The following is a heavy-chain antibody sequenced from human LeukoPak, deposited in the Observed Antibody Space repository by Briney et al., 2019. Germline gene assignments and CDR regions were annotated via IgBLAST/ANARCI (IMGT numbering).Heavy chain of an antibody. CDR3: ARRYYYGSGSYYEY. V-gene: IGHV4-39*01. CDR1: GGSISSTNYY. Sequence: SETLSLTCTVSGGSISSTNYYWDWTRQPPGKGLEWIGSIYYSRSTYYNPSLKSRVTISVDTSKNEFSLKLSSVTAADTAVYYCARRYYYGSGSYYEYWGQGTLVTVSS. D-gene: IGHD3-10*01. J-gene: IGHJ4*02. CDR2: IYYSRST.